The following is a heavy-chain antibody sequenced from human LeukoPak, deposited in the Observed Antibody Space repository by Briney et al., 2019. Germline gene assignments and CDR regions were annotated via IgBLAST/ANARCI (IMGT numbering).Heavy chain of an antibody. J-gene: IGHJ4*02. Sequence: PSETLSLTCSVSGASISTFHWTWFRQPAGRGLEWIGLIYSSGSTLLNPSLKNRVATSVDLTKNQLSLKLSSVTAADTAVYYCARHFYSSSSGLFYFDYWGQGTLVTVSS. V-gene: IGHV4-4*07. CDR2: IYSSGST. CDR1: GASISTFH. CDR3: ARHFYSSSSGLFYFDY. D-gene: IGHD6-19*01.